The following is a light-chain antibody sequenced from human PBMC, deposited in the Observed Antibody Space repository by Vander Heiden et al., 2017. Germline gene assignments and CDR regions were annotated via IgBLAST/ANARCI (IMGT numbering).Light chain of an antibody. Sequence: EIVLTQSPATLSLSPGERATLSCRASQSVSSYLAWYQQKPGQAPRLLIYDASNRATGIPARFSGSGSGTDFTLTMSSLEPEDFAVYYCQQRSNWPRMYTFGQGTKLEIK. CDR3: QQRSNWPRMYT. CDR2: DAS. CDR1: QSVSSY. V-gene: IGKV3-11*01. J-gene: IGKJ2*01.